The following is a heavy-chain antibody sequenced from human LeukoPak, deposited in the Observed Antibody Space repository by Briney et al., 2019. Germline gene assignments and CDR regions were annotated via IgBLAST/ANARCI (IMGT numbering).Heavy chain of an antibody. V-gene: IGHV4-59*08. D-gene: IGHD2/OR15-2a*01. CDR3: ARHPFSTPFDF. Sequence: SETLSLTCAVSGASVSGDYWSWIRQPPGKGLEWIGYIYYTGNTDYNPSLKSRVTVSMDTSKNQFSLKLTSVTAADTAVYYCARHPFSTPFDFWGQGTLVTVSS. J-gene: IGHJ4*02. CDR2: IYYTGNT. CDR1: GASVSGDY.